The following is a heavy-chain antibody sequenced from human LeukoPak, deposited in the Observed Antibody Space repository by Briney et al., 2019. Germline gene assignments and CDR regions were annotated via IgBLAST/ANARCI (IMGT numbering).Heavy chain of an antibody. V-gene: IGHV1-69*13. J-gene: IGHJ4*02. D-gene: IGHD3-22*01. Sequence: SVKVSCKASGGTFSSYAISWVRQAPGQGLEWMGGIIPIFGTANYAQKFQGRVTITADESTSTAYMDLSSPRSEDTAVYYCARDHSYYDSSGYYELDYWGQGTLVTVSS. CDR1: GGTFSSYA. CDR3: ARDHSYYDSSGYYELDY. CDR2: IIPIFGTA.